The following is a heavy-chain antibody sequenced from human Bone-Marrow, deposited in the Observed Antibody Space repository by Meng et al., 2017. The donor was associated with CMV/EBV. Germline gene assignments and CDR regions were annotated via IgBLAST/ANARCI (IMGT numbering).Heavy chain of an antibody. V-gene: IGHV3-30*04. CDR2: ISYDGGIQ. Sequence: GESLKISCAVSEFTFDIYSMHWVRQAPGEGPEWVAVISYDGGIQFYAESVKGRFTISRDNAKDTLYLQMNTLRAEDTAIYYCACLNSETYGDRGHLDYWGQGTRVTVSS. CDR1: EFTFDIYS. J-gene: IGHJ4*02. CDR3: ACLNSETYGDRGHLDY. D-gene: IGHD1-26*01.